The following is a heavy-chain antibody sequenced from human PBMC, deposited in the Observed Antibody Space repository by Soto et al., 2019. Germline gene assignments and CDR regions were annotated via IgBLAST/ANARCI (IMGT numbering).Heavy chain of an antibody. Sequence: GGSLRLSCAASGFTVSSNYMSWVRQAPGKGLEWVSVIYSGGSTYYADSVKGRFTISRDNSKNTLYLQMNSPRAEDTAVYYCARGSDSSSWDYFDYWGQGTLVTVSS. V-gene: IGHV3-53*01. D-gene: IGHD6-13*01. CDR1: GFTVSSNY. CDR2: IYSGGST. J-gene: IGHJ4*02. CDR3: ARGSDSSSWDYFDY.